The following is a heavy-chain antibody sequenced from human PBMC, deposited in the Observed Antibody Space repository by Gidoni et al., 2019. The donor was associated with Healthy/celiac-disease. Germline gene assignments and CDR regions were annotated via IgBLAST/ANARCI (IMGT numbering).Heavy chain of an antibody. V-gene: IGHV3-9*01. CDR1: GFTFAEYA. CDR3: AKDMSGGGPGSHYFDY. CDR2: ISWNSGSI. J-gene: IGHJ4*02. Sequence: EVQLVESGGGLVQPGRSLRLPCAAAGFTFAEYAVHWFLQAPGKGLEWVSGISWNSGSIGYADSVKVRFTISRDNAKNSLYLQMNSLRAEDTALYYCAKDMSGGGPGSHYFDYWGQGTLVTVSS. D-gene: IGHD3-10*01.